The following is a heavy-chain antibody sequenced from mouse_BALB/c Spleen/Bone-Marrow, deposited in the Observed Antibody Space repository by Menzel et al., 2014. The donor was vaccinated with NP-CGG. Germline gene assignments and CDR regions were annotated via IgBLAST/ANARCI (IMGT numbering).Heavy chain of an antibody. CDR1: ANTFTSYW. V-gene: IGHV1-4*01. D-gene: IGHD1-1*01. CDR3: ARRAYGGSYGFAY. J-gene: IGHJ3*01. CDR2: IIFSTGYT. Sequence: LHLRQSGAELARPGPSVMLSSTAHANTFTSYWMHLVKQLRGLGLFFMAEIIFSTGYTEYKQKFKDKATVTADNSASTAYMQLSSLTSEDSAVYYCARRAYGGSYGFAYWGQGSLVTVSA.